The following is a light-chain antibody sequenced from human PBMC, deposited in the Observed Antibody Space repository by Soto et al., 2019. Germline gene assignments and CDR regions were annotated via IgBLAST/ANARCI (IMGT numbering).Light chain of an antibody. V-gene: IGLV2-14*01. Sequence: QSALTQPASVSGSPGQSITISCTGTSSDVGGYNYVSGYQQQPGKAPRLMIYEVSNRPSGVSYRFSGSKSGNTASLSISGLQPEDEADYHCSSYTSTRTLVFGGGTKVTVL. CDR1: SSDVGGYNY. CDR2: EVS. J-gene: IGLJ2*01. CDR3: SSYTSTRTLV.